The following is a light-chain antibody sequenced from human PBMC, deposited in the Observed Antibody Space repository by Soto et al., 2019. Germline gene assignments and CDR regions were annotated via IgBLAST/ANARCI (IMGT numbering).Light chain of an antibody. J-gene: IGKJ4*01. CDR3: QQCDDFIT. CDR1: QDIKNY. CDR2: EAS. V-gene: IGKV1-33*01. Sequence: DIQMTQSPSSLSASVGDRVTITCQASQDIKNYLNWYQQKPGKAPKLLMYEASNLETGVPSRFSGSGSGRSFTFTISSLQPEDIATYYCQQCDDFITFGGGTRMEIK.